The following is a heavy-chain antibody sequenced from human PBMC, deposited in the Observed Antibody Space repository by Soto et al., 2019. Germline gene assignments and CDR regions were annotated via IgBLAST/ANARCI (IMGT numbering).Heavy chain of an antibody. CDR3: ERYGCSGGSCQSGSMDV. CDR1: GYSFTNYC. V-gene: IGHV5-51*01. J-gene: IGHJ6*02. Sequence: GESLETFLKSPGYSFTNYCIGLGRQVPGKGLEWMGIIYLGDSYTRYSPSFQGQVTISADKSISTAYLQWSSLKASDTAMYYCERYGCSGGSCQSGSMDVWGQGTTVTVSS. CDR2: IYLGDSYT. D-gene: IGHD2-15*01.